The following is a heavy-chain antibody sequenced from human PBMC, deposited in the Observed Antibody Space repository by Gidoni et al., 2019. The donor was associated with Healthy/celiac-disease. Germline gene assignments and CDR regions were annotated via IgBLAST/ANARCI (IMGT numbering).Heavy chain of an antibody. CDR3: ARGYYDSSGYRSAQRYYFDY. CDR2: IYHSGST. CDR1: GGSISSSNW. Sequence: QVQLQESGPGLVKPSGTLSLTCAVSGGSISSSNWWSWVRQPPGKGLEWIGEIYHSGSTNYNPSLKSRVTISVDKSKNQFSLKLSSVTAADTAVYYCARGYYDSSGYRSAQRYYFDYWGQGTLVTVSS. D-gene: IGHD3-22*01. J-gene: IGHJ4*02. V-gene: IGHV4-4*02.